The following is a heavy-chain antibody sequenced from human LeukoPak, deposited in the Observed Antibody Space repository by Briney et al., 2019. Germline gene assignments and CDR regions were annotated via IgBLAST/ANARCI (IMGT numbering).Heavy chain of an antibody. D-gene: IGHD1-26*01. CDR2: IYYSGST. CDR3: ARDGWDSEYFQY. CDR1: GGSISSSSYY. V-gene: IGHV4-39*02. Sequence: PSETLSLTCTVSGGSISSSSYYWGWIRQPPGKGLEWIGSIYYSGSTYYNPSLKSRVTISVDTSKNQFSLKLSSVTAADTAVYYCARDGWDSEYFQYWGQGTLVTVSS. J-gene: IGHJ1*01.